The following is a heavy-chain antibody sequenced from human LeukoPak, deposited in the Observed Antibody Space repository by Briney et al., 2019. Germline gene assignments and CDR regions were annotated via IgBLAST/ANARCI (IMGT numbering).Heavy chain of an antibody. Sequence: SETLSLTCAVYGGSFSGYYWSWIRQPPGKGLEWIGEINHSGSTNYNPSLKSRVTISVDTSKNQFSPKLSSVTAADTAVYYCAAHYGDFGRPHWYFDLWGRGTLVTVSS. CDR3: AAHYGDFGRPHWYFDL. D-gene: IGHD4-17*01. V-gene: IGHV4-34*01. CDR1: GGSFSGYY. CDR2: INHSGST. J-gene: IGHJ2*01.